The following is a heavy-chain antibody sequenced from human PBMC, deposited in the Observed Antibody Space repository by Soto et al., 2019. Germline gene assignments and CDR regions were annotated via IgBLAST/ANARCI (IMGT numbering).Heavy chain of an antibody. CDR3: ARPKAGYSSSSYFDY. Sequence: RRRSCSASVFTSISYSLKWVRQAPGKGQEWVSLISSSSSYIYYADPVKGRLNISRDNAKNSLYLQMNSLRAEDTAVYYCARPKAGYSSSSYFDYWGQGTLVTVSS. CDR2: ISSSSSYI. J-gene: IGHJ4*02. CDR1: VFTSISYS. D-gene: IGHD6-6*01. V-gene: IGHV3-21*01.